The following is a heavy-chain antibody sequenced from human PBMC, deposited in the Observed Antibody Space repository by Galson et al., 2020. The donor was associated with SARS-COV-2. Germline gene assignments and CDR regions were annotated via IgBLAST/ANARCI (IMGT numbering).Heavy chain of an antibody. CDR2: IFSSATT. CDR1: GGSVNSGPFY. CDR3: ARSTGYDYEDWFDS. V-gene: IGHV4-61*03. J-gene: IGHJ5*01. Sequence: SETLSLTCTVSGGSVNSGPFYWSWIRQPPGQGLEWIGWIFSSATTNYNPSLESRVTISVDTSNSHFSLNLNSVTAADTAVYYCARSTGYDYEDWFDSWGQVTLVTVSS. D-gene: IGHD5-12*01.